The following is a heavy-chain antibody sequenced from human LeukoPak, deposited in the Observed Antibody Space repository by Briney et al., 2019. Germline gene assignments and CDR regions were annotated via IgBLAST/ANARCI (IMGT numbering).Heavy chain of an antibody. D-gene: IGHD3-16*02. V-gene: IGHV3-23*01. J-gene: IGHJ4*02. CDR3: AKGNYDYVWGSYRIDY. CDR2: ISGSGGST. Sequence: GGSLRLSCAASGFTFSSYWMHWVRQAPGQGLEWVSAISGSGGSTYYADSVKGRFTISRDNSKNTLYLQINSLRAEGTAVYYCAKGNYDYVWGSYRIDYWGQGTLVTVSS. CDR1: GFTFSSYW.